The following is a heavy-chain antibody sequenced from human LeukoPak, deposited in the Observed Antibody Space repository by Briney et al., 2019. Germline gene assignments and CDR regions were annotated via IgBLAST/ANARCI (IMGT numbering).Heavy chain of an antibody. D-gene: IGHD6-13*01. J-gene: IGHJ4*02. CDR1: GFTVSSKY. V-gene: IGHV3-23*01. Sequence: GGSLRLSCAASGFTVSSKYMSWVRQAPGKGLEWVSAISGSGGSTYYADSVKGRFTISRDNSKNTLYLQMNGLRAEDTAVYYCAKMSSRDPLDYWGQGTLVTVSS. CDR3: AKMSSRDPLDY. CDR2: ISGSGGST.